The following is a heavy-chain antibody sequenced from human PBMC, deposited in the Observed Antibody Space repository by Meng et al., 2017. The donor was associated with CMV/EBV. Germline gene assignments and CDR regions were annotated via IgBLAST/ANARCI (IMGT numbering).Heavy chain of an antibody. J-gene: IGHJ4*02. V-gene: IGHV4-39*07. D-gene: IGHD6-19*01. Sequence: LQEQGPGLVKPRGTLSLPCTVAGGSISSSSYYWGWIRQPPGKGLEWIGSIYYSGSTYYNPSLKSRVTISVDTSKNQFSLKLSSVTAADTAVYYCARDSAVAGVVDYWGQGTLVTVSS. CDR1: GGSISSSSYY. CDR3: ARDSAVAGVVDY. CDR2: IYYSGST.